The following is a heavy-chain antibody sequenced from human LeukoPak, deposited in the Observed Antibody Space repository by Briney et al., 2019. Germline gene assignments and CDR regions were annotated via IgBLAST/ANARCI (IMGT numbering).Heavy chain of an antibody. CDR3: ARERGPAELRGP. J-gene: IGHJ4*02. D-gene: IGHD2-2*01. CDR1: GGSISSGSYY. Sequence: SETLSLTCTVSGGSISSGSYYWSWIRQPAGKGLEWIGRIYTSGSTNYNPSLKSRVTISVDTSKNQFSLKLSSVTAADTAVYYCARERGPAELRGPWGQGTLVTVSS. CDR2: IYTSGST. V-gene: IGHV4-61*02.